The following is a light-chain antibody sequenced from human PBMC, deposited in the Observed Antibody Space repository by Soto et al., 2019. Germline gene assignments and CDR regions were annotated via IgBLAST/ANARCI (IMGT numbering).Light chain of an antibody. V-gene: IGLV2-14*01. CDR1: SSDVGGYNY. Sequence: QSALTQPASVSGSPGQSINISCTGTSSDVGGYNYVSWYQQHPVKAPKLMIYDVTNRPSGVSDRFSGSKSGNTASLTISGLQAKDEADYYCSSYTSSSTPYVFGTGTKVTVL. J-gene: IGLJ1*01. CDR2: DVT. CDR3: SSYTSSSTPYV.